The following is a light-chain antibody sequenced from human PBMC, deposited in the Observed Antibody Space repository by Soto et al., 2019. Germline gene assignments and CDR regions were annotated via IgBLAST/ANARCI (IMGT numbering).Light chain of an antibody. CDR3: QQYGYSPT. CDR2: AAS. CDR1: QSVTSSY. Sequence: ELVRTPSPATLSVSPVERATLSGRASQSVTSSYLAWYQQKPGQAPRLLIYAASSRATGIPDRFSGSGSGTDFTLTISRLEPEDFAVDYCQQYGYSPTFGGGTKVDIK. J-gene: IGKJ4*01. V-gene: IGKV3-20*01.